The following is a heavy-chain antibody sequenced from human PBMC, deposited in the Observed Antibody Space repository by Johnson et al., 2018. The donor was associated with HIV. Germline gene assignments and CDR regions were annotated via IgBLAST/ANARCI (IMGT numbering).Heavy chain of an antibody. CDR1: GFTFSSYP. J-gene: IGHJ3*02. CDR3: AKDTGTVMFYAFDI. Sequence: QVQLVESGGGVVQPGRSLRLSCAASGFTFSSYPVHWVRQAPGKGLEWVAVISYDATNKYYGDSVKGRFTISRDNSKNTLYLQMNSLRAEDTALYYCAKDTGTVMFYAFDIWGQGTMVTVSS. CDR2: ISYDATNK. D-gene: IGHD1-1*01. V-gene: IGHV3-30-3*01.